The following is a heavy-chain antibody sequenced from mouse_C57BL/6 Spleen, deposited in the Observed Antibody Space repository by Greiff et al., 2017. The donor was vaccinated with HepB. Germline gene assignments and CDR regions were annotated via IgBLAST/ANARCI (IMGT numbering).Heavy chain of an antibody. D-gene: IGHD2-4*01. CDR1: GYTFTSYW. J-gene: IGHJ3*01. CDR2: IHPNSGST. V-gene: IGHV1-64*01. Sequence: QVQLQQPGAELVKPGASVKLSCKASGYTFTSYWMHWVKQRPGQGLEWIGMIHPNSGSTNYNEKFKSKATLTVDKSSSTAYMQLSSLTSEDSAVYYCARSGYYDYDPSLFAYWGQGTLVTVSA. CDR3: ARSGYYDYDPSLFAY.